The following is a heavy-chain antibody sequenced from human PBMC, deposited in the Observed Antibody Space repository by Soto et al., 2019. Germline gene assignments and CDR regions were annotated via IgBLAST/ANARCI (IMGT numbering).Heavy chain of an antibody. CDR2: ISYDGSNK. CDR3: SKDRIGLEVATIESGLFDY. J-gene: IGHJ4*02. CDR1: GFTFSSYG. Sequence: QVQLVESGGGVVPPGRSLRLSCAASGFTFSSYGMHWVRQAPGKGLEWVAVISYDGSNKYYVDSVKGRFTISRDNSKNKLYLQRNSLRAEDTAVYYCSKDRIGLEVATIESGLFDYWGQGTLVTVSS. V-gene: IGHV3-30*18. D-gene: IGHD5-12*01.